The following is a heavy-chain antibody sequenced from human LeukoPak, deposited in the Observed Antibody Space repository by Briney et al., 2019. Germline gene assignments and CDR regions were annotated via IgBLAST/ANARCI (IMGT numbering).Heavy chain of an antibody. D-gene: IGHD3-10*01. Sequence: SETLSFTCAVYGGSFSGYYWSWIRQPPGKGLEWIGEINHSGSTNYNPSLKSRATISVDTSKNQFSLKLSSVTAADTAVYYCARLKRYYGSGSYYKTFDYWGQGTLVTVSS. CDR3: ARLKRYYGSGSYYKTFDY. J-gene: IGHJ4*02. V-gene: IGHV4-34*01. CDR1: GGSFSGYY. CDR2: INHSGST.